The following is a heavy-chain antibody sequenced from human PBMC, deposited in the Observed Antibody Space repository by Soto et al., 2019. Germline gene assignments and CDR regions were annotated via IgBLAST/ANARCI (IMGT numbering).Heavy chain of an antibody. CDR2: IYYSGST. J-gene: IGHJ6*03. Sequence: SETLSLTFTFSGGSITSDYWTLIRQPPGKGLEWIGYIYYSGSTNYNPSLKSRVTISVDTSKNQFSLNLSSVTAADTAVYYCARRRGYYYYMDVWGKGTTVTVSS. V-gene: IGHV4-59*08. CDR1: GGSITSDY. CDR3: ARRRGYYYYMDV.